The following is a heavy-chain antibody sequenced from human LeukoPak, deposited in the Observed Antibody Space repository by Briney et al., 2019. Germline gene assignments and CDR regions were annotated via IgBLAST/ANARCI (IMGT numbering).Heavy chain of an antibody. D-gene: IGHD3-22*01. V-gene: IGHV4-34*01. J-gene: IGHJ4*02. Sequence: PSETLSLTCAVYGGSFSGYYWSWIRQPPGKGLEWIGEINHSGSTNYNPSLKSRVTISVDTSKNQFSLKLSSVTAADTAVYYCARSIYYYDSSGYPDWGQGTLVTVSS. CDR2: INHSGST. CDR3: ARSIYYYDSSGYPD. CDR1: GGSFSGYY.